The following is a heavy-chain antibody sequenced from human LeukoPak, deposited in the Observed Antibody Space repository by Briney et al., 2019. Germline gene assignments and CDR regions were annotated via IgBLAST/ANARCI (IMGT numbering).Heavy chain of an antibody. Sequence: SETLSLTCTVSGGSLRSSTYYWAWIRQPPGKGLEWLGSIHYDGSTFDNPSLKSRVTISVDTSKNQFSLKLSSVTAADTAVYYCARVGEQQLNWFDPWGQGTLVTVSS. V-gene: IGHV4-39*07. D-gene: IGHD6-13*01. CDR3: ARVGEQQLNWFDP. CDR1: GGSLRSSTYY. CDR2: IHYDGST. J-gene: IGHJ5*02.